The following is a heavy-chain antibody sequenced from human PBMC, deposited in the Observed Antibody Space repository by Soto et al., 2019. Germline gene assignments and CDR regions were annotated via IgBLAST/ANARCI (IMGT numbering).Heavy chain of an antibody. D-gene: IGHD3-10*01. J-gene: IGHJ4*02. V-gene: IGHV4-31*01. CDR2: IYYSGIT. Sequence: QVQLQESGPGLVKPSQTLSLTCTVSGGSISSAGYNWSWIRQHPGKGLEWIGYIYYSGITYYKPSLECLVRVSVATSKTQSSPKLSSLTAAATAVFYCAIYGTGTYHPTTFDNWGQGTLVTVS. CDR1: GGSISSAGYN. CDR3: AIYGTGTYHPTTFDN.